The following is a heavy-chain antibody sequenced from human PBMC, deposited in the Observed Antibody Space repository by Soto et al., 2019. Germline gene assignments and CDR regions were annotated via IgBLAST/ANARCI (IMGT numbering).Heavy chain of an antibody. D-gene: IGHD6-13*01. Sequence: ASVKVSCKASGYTFTAYYIHWVRQAPGQGLEWMGWINPITGGTNYAPNFQGRVTMTRNTSISTAYMELSSLRSEDTAVYYCASSIAAAGIYYYYGMGVWGQGTTVTLXS. CDR1: GYTFTAYY. CDR2: INPITGGT. J-gene: IGHJ6*02. V-gene: IGHV1-2*02. CDR3: ASSIAAAGIYYYYGMGV.